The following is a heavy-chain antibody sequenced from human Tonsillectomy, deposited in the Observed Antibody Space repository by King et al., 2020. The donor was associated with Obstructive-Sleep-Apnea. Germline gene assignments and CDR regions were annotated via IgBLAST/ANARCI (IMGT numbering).Heavy chain of an antibody. V-gene: IGHV3-30*03. J-gene: IGHJ4*02. D-gene: IGHD6-19*01. CDR3: ATSGSGWYRPPGDY. CDR1: GSTFSSYA. Sequence: QVQLVESGGGVVQPGRSLRLSCAASGSTFSSYAMHWVRQAPGKGLEWGAVISDDGNTKYYADSVKGRFTISRDNSKNALYLQMNSLRAEDTAVYYCATSGSGWYRPPGDYWGQGTLVTVSS. CDR2: ISDDGNTK.